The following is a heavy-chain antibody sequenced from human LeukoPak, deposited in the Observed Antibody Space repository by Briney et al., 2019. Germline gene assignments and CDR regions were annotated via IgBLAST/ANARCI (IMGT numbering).Heavy chain of an antibody. V-gene: IGHV3-23*01. CDR2: ISGSGDNT. CDR1: GFTFSSYA. CDR3: ARERTYYDFWSGYALENYYYYGMDV. J-gene: IGHJ6*02. D-gene: IGHD3-3*01. Sequence: PGGSLRLSCAASGFTFSSYAMSWVRQVPGKGLEWVSVISGSGDNTYYADSVKGRFTISRDNSKNTLYLQMNSLRAEDTAVYYCARERTYYDFWSGYALENYYYYGMDVWGQGTTVTVSS.